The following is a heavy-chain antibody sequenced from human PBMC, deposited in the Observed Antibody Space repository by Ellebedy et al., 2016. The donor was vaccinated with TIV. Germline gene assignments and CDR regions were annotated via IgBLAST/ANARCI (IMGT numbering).Heavy chain of an antibody. J-gene: IGHJ4*02. CDR1: GYSFATYW. Sequence: GESLKISCKGFGYSFATYWVAWVRQMPGKGLEWMGIIYPDDFDTRYSPSFQGHVTISVDKSTSTAYLQWSSLKASDTAMYYCATSRLGDYDYYYWGQGTLVTVTS. CDR2: IYPDDFDT. D-gene: IGHD3-16*01. V-gene: IGHV5-51*01. CDR3: ATSRLGDYDYYY.